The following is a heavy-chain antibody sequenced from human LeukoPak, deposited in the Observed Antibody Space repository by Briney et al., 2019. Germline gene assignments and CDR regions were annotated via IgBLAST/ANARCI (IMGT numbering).Heavy chain of an antibody. J-gene: IGHJ4*02. CDR3: AKDPKRYSGYESYYFDY. CDR1: GFTFGDYA. D-gene: IGHD5-12*01. Sequence: PGRSLRLSCTASGFTFGDYAMSWFRQAPGKGLEWVAVISYDGSNKYYADSVKGRYTISRDNSKNTLYLQMNSLRAEDTAVYYCAKDPKRYSGYESYYFDYWGQGTLVTVSS. CDR2: ISYDGSNK. V-gene: IGHV3-30*04.